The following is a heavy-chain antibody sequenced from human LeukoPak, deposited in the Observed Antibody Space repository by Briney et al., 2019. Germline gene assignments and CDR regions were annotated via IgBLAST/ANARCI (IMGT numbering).Heavy chain of an antibody. Sequence: GGPLRLSCAASGFSMNTYWMLWVREVTGKGPVWVSRIDSDGIITTYADSAKGRFTMSRDNAKNTVYLQMNSLRDEDTAVYYCARDKDGPGASIDYWGQGTLVTVSS. CDR2: IDSDGIIT. J-gene: IGHJ4*02. D-gene: IGHD1-26*01. CDR1: GFSMNTYW. V-gene: IGHV3-74*01. CDR3: ARDKDGPGASIDY.